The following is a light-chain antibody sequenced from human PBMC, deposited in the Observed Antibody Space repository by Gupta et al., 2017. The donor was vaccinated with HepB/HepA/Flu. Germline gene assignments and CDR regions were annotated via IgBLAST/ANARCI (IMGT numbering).Light chain of an antibody. CDR3: QQYCSPPL. CDR1: QTVSRYN. V-gene: IGKV3-20*01. Sequence: IVLTQSPGTLSLSPGERVTISCRASQTVSRYNLAWYQHKPGQAPSLLIYGASSRATGVPDRFSGSGSETDFTLTISRLEPDDFSLYYCQQYCSPPLFGQGTRLEIK. CDR2: GAS. J-gene: IGKJ5*01.